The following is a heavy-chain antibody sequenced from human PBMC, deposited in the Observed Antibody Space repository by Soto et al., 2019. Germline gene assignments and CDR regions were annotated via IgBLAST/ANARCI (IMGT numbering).Heavy chain of an antibody. CDR3: ARDVGGQLWISYYFDY. D-gene: IGHD5-18*01. V-gene: IGHV3-33*01. CDR2: IWYDGSNK. Sequence: GGSLRLSCAASGFTFSSYGMHWVCQAPGKGLEWVAVIWYDGSNKYYADSVKGRFTISRDNSKNTLYLQMNSLRAEDTAVYYCARDVGGQLWISYYFDYWGQGTLVTVSS. CDR1: GFTFSSYG. J-gene: IGHJ4*02.